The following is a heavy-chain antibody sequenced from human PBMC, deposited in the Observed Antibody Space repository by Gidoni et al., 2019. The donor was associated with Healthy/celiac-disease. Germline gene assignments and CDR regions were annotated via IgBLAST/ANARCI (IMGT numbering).Heavy chain of an antibody. V-gene: IGHV3-48*02. CDR1: GFTFSSYS. D-gene: IGHD3-10*01. CDR3: ARDLLAGDDY. CDR2: ISISSSTI. J-gene: IGHJ4*02. Sequence: EVQLVESGGGLVQPGGSLRLSGAASGFTFSSYSMNWGRQAPGKGLESVSYISISSSTIYYADSVKGRFTISRDNAKNSLYLQMNSLRDEDTAVYYCARDLLAGDDYWGQGTLVTVSS.